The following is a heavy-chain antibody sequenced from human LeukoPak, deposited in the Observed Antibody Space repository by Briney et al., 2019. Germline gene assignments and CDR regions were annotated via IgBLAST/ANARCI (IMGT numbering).Heavy chain of an antibody. CDR1: GFTFSSYA. D-gene: IGHD1-26*01. J-gene: IGHJ4*02. V-gene: IGHV3-23*01. CDR2: ISGSGGST. Sequence: GGSLRLSCAASGFTFSSYAMSWVRQAPGKGLEWVSAISGSGGSTYYADSVKGRFTISRDNAKNTLYLQMNSLRAEDTAVYYCARRSSGSPPYYFGYWGQGTLVTVSS. CDR3: ARRSSGSPPYYFGY.